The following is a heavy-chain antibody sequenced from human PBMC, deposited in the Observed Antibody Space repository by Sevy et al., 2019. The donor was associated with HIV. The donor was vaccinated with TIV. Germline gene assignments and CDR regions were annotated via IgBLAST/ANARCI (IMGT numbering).Heavy chain of an antibody. D-gene: IGHD6-19*01. CDR3: AKDGSGSGWSADY. Sequence: GGSLRLSCAASGFSFSSYGMSWVRQAPGKGLEWVSRISGSGGSTYHADSVTGRFTISRDNSKNTLFLQLNSLRAEDTAVYFCAKDGSGSGWSADYWGQGTLVSVSS. CDR2: ISGSGGST. J-gene: IGHJ4*02. CDR1: GFSFSSYG. V-gene: IGHV3-23*01.